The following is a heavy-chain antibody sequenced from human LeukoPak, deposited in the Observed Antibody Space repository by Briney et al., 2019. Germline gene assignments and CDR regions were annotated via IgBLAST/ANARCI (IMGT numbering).Heavy chain of an antibody. V-gene: IGHV1-2*02. D-gene: IGHD5-24*01. CDR1: GYTFTSYY. J-gene: IGHJ4*02. CDR2: INPDSGGT. CDR3: ARVTTTVEMATIGY. Sequence: ASVKVSCKASGYTFTSYYMHWVGQAPGQGLEWMGWINPDSGGTNYAQKVQGRVTMTRDTSISTAYMELSRLRSDDTAVYYCARVTTTVEMATIGYWGQGTLVTVSS.